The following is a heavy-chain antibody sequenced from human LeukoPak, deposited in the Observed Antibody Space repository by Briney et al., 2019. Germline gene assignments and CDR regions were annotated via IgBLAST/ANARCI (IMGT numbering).Heavy chain of an antibody. CDR3: ARGRGSKRYYFDY. CDR2: IYHSGST. V-gene: IGHV4-4*02. CDR1: GGSISSSNW. J-gene: IGHJ4*02. Sequence: SSGTLSLTCAVSGGSISSSNWWSWVRQPPGKGLEWIGEIYHSGSTHYNSSLKSRVTISVDTSKNQFSLKLSSVTAADTAVYYCARGRGSKRYYFDYWGQGTLVTVSS. D-gene: IGHD5-12*01.